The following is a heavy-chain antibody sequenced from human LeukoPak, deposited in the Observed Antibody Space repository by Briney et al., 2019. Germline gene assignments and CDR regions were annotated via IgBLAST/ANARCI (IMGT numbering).Heavy chain of an antibody. D-gene: IGHD1-26*01. CDR3: ARRRDLYPGSYYPFDY. CDR2: IYPGDSDT. CDR1: RYIFTNYW. J-gene: IGHJ4*02. Sequence: GESLKISCKGSRYIFTNYWIGWVRQMPGKGLEWMGIIYPGDSDTRYSPSFQGQVTISSDKSISTAYLPWNSLKASDTAMYYCARRRDLYPGSYYPFDYWGQGTLVTVSS. V-gene: IGHV5-51*01.